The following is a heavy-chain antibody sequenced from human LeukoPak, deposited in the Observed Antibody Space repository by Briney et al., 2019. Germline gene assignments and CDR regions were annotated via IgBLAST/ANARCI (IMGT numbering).Heavy chain of an antibody. J-gene: IGHJ4*02. CDR3: ARGIRVAAGHYYFDY. CDR2: ISGSGGST. V-gene: IGHV3-23*01. Sequence: RPGGSLRLSCAASGFTFSSYAMSWVRQAPGKGLEWVSAISGSGGSTYYADSVKGRFTISRDTSKSTVYLQMSSLTAEDTAIYHCARGIRVAAGHYYFDYWGQGTLVTVSS. D-gene: IGHD6-25*01. CDR1: GFTFSSYA.